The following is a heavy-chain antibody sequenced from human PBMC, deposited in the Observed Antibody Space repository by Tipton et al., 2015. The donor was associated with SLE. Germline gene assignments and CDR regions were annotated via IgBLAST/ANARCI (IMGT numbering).Heavy chain of an antibody. V-gene: IGHV3-23*03. D-gene: IGHD1-26*01. Sequence: SLRLSCAASGFSFSSHAISWVRQAPGKGLEWVSVTYRGGTSYYVDSVRGRFTSSRDDSKNTLFLQMDSLTPEDTAVYYCARQQSGGYYYYGLDVWGQGTTVTVAS. CDR3: ARQQSGGYYYYGLDV. CDR1: GFSFSSHA. J-gene: IGHJ6*02. CDR2: TYRGGTS.